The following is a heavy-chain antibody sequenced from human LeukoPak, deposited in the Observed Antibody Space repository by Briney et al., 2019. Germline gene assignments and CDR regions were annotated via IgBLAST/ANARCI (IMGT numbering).Heavy chain of an antibody. D-gene: IGHD5-12*01. Sequence: RGASVKVSCKASGGTFSSYAISWVRQAPGQGLEWMGGIIPIFGTANYAQKFQGRVTITADESTSTAYMELSSLRSDDTAVYYCARGDSGYEDYWGQGTLVTVSS. CDR2: IIPIFGTA. CDR3: ARGDSGYEDY. CDR1: GGTFSSYA. V-gene: IGHV1-69*13. J-gene: IGHJ4*02.